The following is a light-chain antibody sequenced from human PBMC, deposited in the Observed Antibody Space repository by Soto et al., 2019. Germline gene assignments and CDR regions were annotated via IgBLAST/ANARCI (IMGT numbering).Light chain of an antibody. CDR1: SSDITTYNY. Sequence: QSALTQPASVSGSPGQSITISCTAISSDITTYNYVSWYKHHPGKAPKLIIYEVINRPSGVSSRFSGSKSGNTASLTISGLQAEDEADYYCSSYPSTRWVFGGGTKLTVL. CDR2: EVI. CDR3: SSYPSTRWV. J-gene: IGLJ3*02. V-gene: IGLV2-14*01.